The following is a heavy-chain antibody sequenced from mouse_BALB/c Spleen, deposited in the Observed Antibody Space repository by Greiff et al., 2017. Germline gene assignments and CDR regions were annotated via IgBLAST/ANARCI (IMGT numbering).Heavy chain of an antibody. CDR1: GFTFSNYW. V-gene: IGHV6-6*02. CDR3: TRDDGSRGYYYAMDY. J-gene: IGHJ4*01. D-gene: IGHD1-1*01. CDR2: IRLKSNNYAT. Sequence: EVKVEESGGGLVQPGGSMKLSCVASGFTFSNYWMNWVRQSPEKGLEWVAEIRLKSNNYATHYAESVKGRFTISRDDYKSSVYLQMNNLRAEDTGIYYGTRDDGSRGYYYAMDYWGQGTSVTVSS.